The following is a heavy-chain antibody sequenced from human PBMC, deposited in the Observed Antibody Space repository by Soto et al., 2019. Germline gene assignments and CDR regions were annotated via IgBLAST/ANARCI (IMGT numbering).Heavy chain of an antibody. J-gene: IGHJ6*02. CDR3: ARGTQYYDRTYYYYAMDV. CDR1: AFTFSSYS. D-gene: IGHD3-22*01. CDR2: ISSSSNYI. Sequence: EVQLVESGGGLVKPGGSLRLSCADSAFTFSSYSMNWVRQAPGKGLEWVSSISSSSNYIYYADSVKGRFTISRDNAKDSLYLQMNSLRAEDTAVYYCARGTQYYDRTYYYYAMDVWGQGTTVTVSS. V-gene: IGHV3-21*01.